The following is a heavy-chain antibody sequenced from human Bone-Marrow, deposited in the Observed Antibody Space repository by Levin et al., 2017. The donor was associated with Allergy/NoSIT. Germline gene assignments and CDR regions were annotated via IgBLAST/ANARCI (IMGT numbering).Heavy chain of an antibody. V-gene: IGHV1-69*10. CDR2: IIPMLDMA. J-gene: IGHJ6*02. Sequence: GASVKVSCKASGGTFGSNAISWVRQAPGHGLEWMGGIIPMLDMADYAQKFQGRVTITADGSTSTVYMELSSLRSDDTAVYYCARRFCSSGSCPEVWGQGTTVTVSS. CDR1: GGTFGSNA. CDR3: ARRFCSSGSCPEV. D-gene: IGHD2-15*01.